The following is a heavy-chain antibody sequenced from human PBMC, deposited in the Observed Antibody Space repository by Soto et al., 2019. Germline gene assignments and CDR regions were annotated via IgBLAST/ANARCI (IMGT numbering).Heavy chain of an antibody. CDR2: ISSSSSTI. J-gene: IGHJ6*02. Sequence: GGSLRLSCAASGFTFSSYSMNWVRQAPGKGLEWVSYISSSSSTIYYADSVKGRFTISRDNAKNSLYLQMNSLRDEDTAVYYCARELVPQARYYYYYGMDVWGQGTTVTVSS. CDR3: ARELVPQARYYYYYGMDV. D-gene: IGHD6-6*01. CDR1: GFTFSSYS. V-gene: IGHV3-48*02.